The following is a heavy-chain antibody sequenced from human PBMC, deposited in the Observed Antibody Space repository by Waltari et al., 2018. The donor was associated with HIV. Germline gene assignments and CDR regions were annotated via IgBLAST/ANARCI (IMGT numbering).Heavy chain of an antibody. CDR2: MSSVGSYI. CDR1: GFTFSTYN. J-gene: IGHJ4*02. Sequence: EVQLVESGGGLVKPGGSLRLSCAASGFTFSTYNMNWVRQAQGKGREWVSSMSSVGSYIYYPDSFKGRFTISRDNAKNSLYLQMNSLRAEDTAVYYCAGGGYDYAWGTYRPFDYWGQGTLVTVSS. CDR3: AGGGYDYAWGTYRPFDY. V-gene: IGHV3-21*03. D-gene: IGHD3-16*02.